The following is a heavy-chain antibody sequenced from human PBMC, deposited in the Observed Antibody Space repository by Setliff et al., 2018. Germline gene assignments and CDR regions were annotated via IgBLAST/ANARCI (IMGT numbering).Heavy chain of an antibody. D-gene: IGHD3-22*01. V-gene: IGHV4-34*01. CDR1: GGSFSGYY. CDR3: ARGRLRITMIVVVPVHRGYFDY. J-gene: IGHJ4*02. Sequence: SETLSLTCAVYGGSFSGYYWIWNRQPPGKGLEWIGEINHSGSTNYNPSLKSRFTITVDTSKNQFSLKRSSVTAADTAVYYCARGRLRITMIVVVPVHRGYFDYWGQGTLVTVSS. CDR2: INHSGST.